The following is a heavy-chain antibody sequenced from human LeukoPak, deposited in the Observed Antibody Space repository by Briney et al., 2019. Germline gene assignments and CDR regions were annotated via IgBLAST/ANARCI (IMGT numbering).Heavy chain of an antibody. J-gene: IGHJ4*02. CDR3: AKANPGYDYVWGSYRLDY. D-gene: IGHD3-16*02. CDR2: ISGSGGST. Sequence: GGSLTLSCAASGFTFSSYAMSWVRQAPGKGLEWVSDISGSGGSTYYADSVKGRFTISRDNSKNTLYLQMNSLRTEDTAVYYCAKANPGYDYVWGSYRLDYWGQGTLVTVSS. CDR1: GFTFSSYA. V-gene: IGHV3-23*01.